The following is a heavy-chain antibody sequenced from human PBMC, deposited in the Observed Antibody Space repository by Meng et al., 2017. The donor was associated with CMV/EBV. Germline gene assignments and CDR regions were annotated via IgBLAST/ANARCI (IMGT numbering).Heavy chain of an antibody. CDR2: INPSGGST. CDR1: GYTFTSDC. Sequence: QDQMVSAGDEVKDVGASVKVYSNASGYTFTSDCMHWVRQAPGQGLEWMGIINPSGGSTSYAQKFQGRVTMTRDTSTSTVYMELSSLRSEDTAVYYCAREEGIAARSDWFDPWGQGTLVTVSS. CDR3: AREEGIAARSDWFDP. J-gene: IGHJ5*02. V-gene: IGHV1-46*01. D-gene: IGHD6-6*01.